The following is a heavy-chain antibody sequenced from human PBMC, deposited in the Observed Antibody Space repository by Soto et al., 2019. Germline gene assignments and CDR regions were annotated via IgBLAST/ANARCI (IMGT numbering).Heavy chain of an antibody. CDR2: ISGSGGST. V-gene: IGHV3-23*01. D-gene: IGHD2-15*01. CDR1: GFTFSSYA. Sequence: EVQLLESGGGLVQPGGSLRLSCAASGFTFSSYAMSWVRQAPGKGLEWVSAISGSGGSTYYADSVKGRFTISRDNSKNTLYLQMNSLRAEDTAVYYCAKDQNCSGGSCYINWFDPWGQGTLVTVSS. CDR3: AKDQNCSGGSCYINWFDP. J-gene: IGHJ5*02.